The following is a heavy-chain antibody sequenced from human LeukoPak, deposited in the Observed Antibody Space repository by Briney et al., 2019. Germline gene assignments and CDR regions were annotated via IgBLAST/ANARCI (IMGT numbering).Heavy chain of an antibody. Sequence: PGGSLRLSCAASGFTFSSYSMNWVRQAPGKGLEWVSSISSSSSYIYYADSVKGRFTISRDNARNSLYLQMNSLRAEDTAVYYCARGGNSGFDYWGQGTLVTVSS. CDR3: ARGGNSGFDY. J-gene: IGHJ4*02. CDR2: ISSSSSYI. D-gene: IGHD4-23*01. CDR1: GFTFSSYS. V-gene: IGHV3-21*01.